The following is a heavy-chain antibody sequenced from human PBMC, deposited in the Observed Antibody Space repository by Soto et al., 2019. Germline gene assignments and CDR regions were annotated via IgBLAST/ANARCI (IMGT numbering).Heavy chain of an antibody. CDR3: ARVTADGHYAFDI. CDR2: NRNKINGDTT. V-gene: IGHV3-72*01. CDR1: GFTFSDHY. J-gene: IGHJ3*02. Sequence: EVQLVESGGGLVQPGGSLRLSCAASGFTFSDHYMDWVRQAPGKGLEWVGRNRNKINGDTTEYAASVKGRFAISRDDSNNSLYLQMNSLKIEDTAVYYCARVTADGHYAFDIWGQGTVVTVSS.